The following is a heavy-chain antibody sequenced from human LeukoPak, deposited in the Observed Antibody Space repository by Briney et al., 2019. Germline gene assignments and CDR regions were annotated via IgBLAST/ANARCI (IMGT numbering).Heavy chain of an antibody. D-gene: IGHD3-22*01. Sequence: SETLSLTCTVSGGTISSGGYYWSWIRQHPGKGLEWIAYMYYSGSTEYNPSLKSRVTKSVDTSNNQFSLKLSSVTAADTAVYYCARVPHDSSGYGYFDYWGQGTLVTVSS. CDR3: ARVPHDSSGYGYFDY. V-gene: IGHV4-31*03. J-gene: IGHJ4*02. CDR1: GGTISSGGYY. CDR2: MYYSGST.